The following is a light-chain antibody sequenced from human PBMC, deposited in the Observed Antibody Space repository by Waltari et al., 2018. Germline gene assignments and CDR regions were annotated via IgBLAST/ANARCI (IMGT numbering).Light chain of an antibody. V-gene: IGKV1-5*03. CDR3: QQYDSYSAT. CDR2: KAS. J-gene: IGKJ1*01. Sequence: DIQMTQSPSTLSASVGDRCTITCRASQSISSWLAWYQQKPGKAPKLLIYKASSLESGVPSRFSGSGSGPEFTLTITSLQPDDFATYYCQQYDSYSATFGQGTKVEI. CDR1: QSISSW.